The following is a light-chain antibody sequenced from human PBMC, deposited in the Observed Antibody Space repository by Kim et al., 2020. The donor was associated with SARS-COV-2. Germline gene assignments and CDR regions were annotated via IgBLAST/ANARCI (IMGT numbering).Light chain of an antibody. CDR1: SSDVGTYNV. J-gene: IGLJ2*01. CDR2: EVN. Sequence: QSALTQPASVSGSPGQSITISCTGTSSDVGTYNVVSWYQQHPGKAPKLIVYEVNKRPSGASDRFSGSKSGNTASLTISGLQAEDEADYYCCSYVGSSTWIFGGGTSLTVL. CDR3: CSYVGSSTWI. V-gene: IGLV2-23*02.